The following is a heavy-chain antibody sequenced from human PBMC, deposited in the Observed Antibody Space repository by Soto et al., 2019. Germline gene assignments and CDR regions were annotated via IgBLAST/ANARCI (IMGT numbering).Heavy chain of an antibody. D-gene: IGHD5-12*01. Sequence: QVQFVQSGAEVRQPASSVKVSCKTSGGTFSSYAISWVRQAPGQGLEWMGGIVPIVDTSTYAQKFQGRVTITADESTSTVYMELSSLRSDDTAVYYCVRVVAIPGYPDNWGQGTLVIVSS. CDR3: VRVVAIPGYPDN. J-gene: IGHJ4*02. CDR2: IVPIVDTS. V-gene: IGHV1-69*12. CDR1: GGTFSSYA.